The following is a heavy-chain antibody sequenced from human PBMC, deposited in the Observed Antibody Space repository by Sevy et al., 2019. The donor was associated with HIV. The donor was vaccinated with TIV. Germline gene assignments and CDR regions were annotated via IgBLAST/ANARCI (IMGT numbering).Heavy chain of an antibody. CDR2: ISFDASNK. D-gene: IGHD1-26*01. V-gene: IGHV3-30*04. J-gene: IGHJ4*02. CDR1: GFTFSRYS. CDR3: AKDRGGNYPWVIDY. Sequence: GGSLRLSCAASGFTFSRYSMHWVRQAPGKGLEWVATISFDASNKHYADSVKGRFTISRDNSKNTLYLQMDSLRAEDTAVYYCAKDRGGNYPWVIDYWGQGVLVTVSS.